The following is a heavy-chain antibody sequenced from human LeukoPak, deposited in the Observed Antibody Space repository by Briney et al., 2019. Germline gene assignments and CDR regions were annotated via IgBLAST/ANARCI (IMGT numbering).Heavy chain of an antibody. CDR3: ARAVNSAASY. CDR1: GFTVSSNY. CDR2: IYSGGGT. J-gene: IGHJ4*02. Sequence: GGSLRLSCAASGFTVSSNYMTWVRQAPGNGLEWVSVIYSGGGTYYADSVKGRFTISRDNSKNTLYLQMSSLRIEDTAVYYCARAVNSAASYWGQGTLVTVSS. D-gene: IGHD2-2*01. V-gene: IGHV3-66*02.